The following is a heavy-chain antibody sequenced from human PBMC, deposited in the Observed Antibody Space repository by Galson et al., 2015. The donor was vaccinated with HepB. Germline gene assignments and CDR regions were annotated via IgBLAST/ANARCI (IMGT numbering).Heavy chain of an antibody. J-gene: IGHJ3*02. V-gene: IGHV1-24*01. CDR3: ATPLTIFGVFKRVDAFDI. D-gene: IGHD3-3*01. CDR2: FDPEDGET. CDR1: GYTLTDLS. Sequence: SVKVSCKVSGYTLTDLSMHWVRQAPGKGLEWMGGFDPEDGETIYAQKFQGRVTMTEDTSTDTAYMELSSLRSEDTAVYYCATPLTIFGVFKRVDAFDIWGQGTMVTVSS.